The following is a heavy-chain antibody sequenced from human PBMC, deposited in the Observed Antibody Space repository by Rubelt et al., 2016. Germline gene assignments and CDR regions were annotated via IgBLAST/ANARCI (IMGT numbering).Heavy chain of an antibody. J-gene: IGHJ6*02. CDR1: GFTFSSYA. CDR3: AKDLTTVTFFYYYGMAV. V-gene: IGHV3-23*01. Sequence: EVQLLESGGGLVQPGGSLRLSCAASGFTFSSYAMSWVRQAPGKGLEWVSIIGGSGGSTYYADSVVGRFTISRDNSKNTLYLQMNILRSEDTAVYYCAKDLTTVTFFYYYGMAVWGQGSTVIVSS. CDR2: IGGSGGST. D-gene: IGHD4-17*01.